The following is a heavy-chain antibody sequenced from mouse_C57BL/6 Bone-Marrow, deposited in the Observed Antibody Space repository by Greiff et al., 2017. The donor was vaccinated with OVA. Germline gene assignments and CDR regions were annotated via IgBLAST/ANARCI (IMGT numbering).Heavy chain of an antibody. CDR3: ARSGGWDGGAMDD. CDR1: GFTFTAYY. CDR2: VYPYNGGT. Sequence: EVQLQESGPVLVQPGPSVKISCKASGFTFTAYYMHWVKQSHGKSLEWIGLVYPYNGGTSYNQKFKGKATLTVDTSSSTAYMALSSLTSEDSAVYYGARSGGWDGGAMDDWGQGTSVTVSS. D-gene: IGHD4-1*01. V-gene: IGHV1-36*01. J-gene: IGHJ4*01.